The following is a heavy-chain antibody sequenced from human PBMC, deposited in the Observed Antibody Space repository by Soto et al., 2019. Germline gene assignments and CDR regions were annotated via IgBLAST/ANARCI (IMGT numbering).Heavy chain of an antibody. V-gene: IGHV4-61*08. D-gene: IGHD3-10*01. CDR2: IYYSGST. J-gene: IGHJ4*02. CDR1: GGSISSGGYY. Sequence: KTSETLSLTCTVSGGSISSGGYYWSWIRQPPGKGLEWIGYIYYSGSTNYNPSLKSRVTISVDTSKNQFSLKLSSVTAADTAVYYCARARYYALDYWDQGTLVTVSS. CDR3: ARARYYALDY.